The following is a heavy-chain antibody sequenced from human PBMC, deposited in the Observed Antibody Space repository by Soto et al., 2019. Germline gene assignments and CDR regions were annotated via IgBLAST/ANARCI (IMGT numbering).Heavy chain of an antibody. CDR3: ARLMLDTTGYYLESPGAVDY. CDR2: IIPMFGRP. CDR1: VGTFFMFP. V-gene: IGHV1-69*13. D-gene: IGHD3-9*01. J-gene: IGHJ4*02. Sequence: ASVKVSCKASVGTFFMFPLSWGRQAPGQGLEWMGGIIPMFGRPNYAQKYQDRVTITADESTTTVYMELTSLRSADTAVYYCARLMLDTTGYYLESPGAVDYWGQGTLVTVSS.